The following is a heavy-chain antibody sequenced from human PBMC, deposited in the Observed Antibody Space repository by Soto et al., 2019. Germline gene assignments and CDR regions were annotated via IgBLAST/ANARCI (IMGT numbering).Heavy chain of an antibody. D-gene: IGHD2-2*01. CDR1: GGSISSGGYY. Sequence: SETLSLTCTVSGGSISSGGYYWSWIRQHPGKGLEWIGYIYYSGSTDYNPSLKSRVTISVDTSKNQFSLKLSSVTAADTAVYYCARIVSCSSLRCWPLYGMDVWGQGTTVTVSS. CDR3: ARIVSCSSLRCWPLYGMDV. J-gene: IGHJ6*02. V-gene: IGHV4-31*03. CDR2: IYYSGST.